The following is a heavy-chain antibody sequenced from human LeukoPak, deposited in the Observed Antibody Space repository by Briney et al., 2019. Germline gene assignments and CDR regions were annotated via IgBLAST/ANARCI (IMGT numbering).Heavy chain of an antibody. CDR1: GGSISSYY. CDR2: IYYSGST. CDR3: ARVHDSLGPAD. D-gene: IGHD3-16*01. V-gene: IGHV4-59*01. Sequence: SESLSLTCTVSGGSISSYYWSWIRQPPGKGLEWIGYIYYSGSTNYNPSLKSRVTISVDTSKIQFSLKLSSVTAADTAVYYCARVHDSLGPADWGQGTLVTVSS. J-gene: IGHJ4*02.